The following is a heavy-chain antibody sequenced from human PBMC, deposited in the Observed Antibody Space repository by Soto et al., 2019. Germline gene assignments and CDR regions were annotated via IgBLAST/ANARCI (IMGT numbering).Heavy chain of an antibody. V-gene: IGHV4-59*08. J-gene: IGHJ4*02. Sequence: PSETLSLTCTVSGGSISSYYWSWIRQPPGKGLEWIGYIYYSGSTNYNPSLKSRVTISVDTSKNQFSLKLSSVTAADTAVYYCARHYSGYGAYFDYWGQGTLVTVS. CDR3: ARHYSGYGAYFDY. CDR1: GGSISSYY. CDR2: IYYSGST. D-gene: IGHD5-12*01.